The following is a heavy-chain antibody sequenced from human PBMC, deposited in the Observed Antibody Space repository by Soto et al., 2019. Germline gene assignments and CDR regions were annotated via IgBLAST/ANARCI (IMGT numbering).Heavy chain of an antibody. D-gene: IGHD2-2*01. J-gene: IGHJ4*02. CDR3: AIARDIVVVPAILDN. CDR1: GFIFSRYS. CDR2: ISSDGSTK. V-gene: IGHV3-30-3*01. Sequence: QVQLVESGGGVVQPGRSLRLSCAASGFIFSRYSMHWVRQAPGKGLAWVAVISSDGSTKYYADSVKGRFTISRDNSKNTLFLQMNSLRPEDTAVYFCAIARDIVVVPAILDNWGQGTLVTVSS.